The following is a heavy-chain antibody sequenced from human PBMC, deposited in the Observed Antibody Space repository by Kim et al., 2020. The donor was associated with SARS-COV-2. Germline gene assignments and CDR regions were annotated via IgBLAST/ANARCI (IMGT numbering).Heavy chain of an antibody. CDR3: AINYYGSGSYYTPRFDY. V-gene: IGHV4-39*01. D-gene: IGHD3-10*01. J-gene: IGHJ4*02. Sequence: LKSRVTISGDTSKNQFSLKLSSVTAADTAVYYCAINYYGSGSYYTPRFDYWGQGTLVTVSS.